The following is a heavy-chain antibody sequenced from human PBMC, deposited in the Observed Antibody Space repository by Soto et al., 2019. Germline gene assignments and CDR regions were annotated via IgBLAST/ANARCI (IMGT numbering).Heavy chain of an antibody. CDR2: MNPDGSAI. CDR1: GFTFSSSW. V-gene: IGHV3-74*01. J-gene: IGHJ6*02. Sequence: PGGSLRLSCVVSGFTFSSSWMHWVRQGPGKGLVWVSRMNPDGSAINYADSVKGRFTTSRDNAKNSLYLQMNSLRAEDTAVYYCARGARRTRYYYYGMDVWGQGTTVTVSS. CDR3: ARGARRTRYYYYGMDV.